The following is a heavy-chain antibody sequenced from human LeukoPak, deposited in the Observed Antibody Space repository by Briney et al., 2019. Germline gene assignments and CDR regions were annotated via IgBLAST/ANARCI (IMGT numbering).Heavy chain of an antibody. D-gene: IGHD6-19*01. CDR2: TLSDGSNK. V-gene: IGHV3-30*02. Sequence: GGSLRLSCAATGFTFSSYVMHWVRQAPGKGLEWVAFTLSDGSNKYYADSVKGRFTISRDNSKNTLYLQMSSLRPEDTAVYYCAKPRTTAGTLDYFDYWGQGTLVTVSS. CDR1: GFTFSSYV. J-gene: IGHJ4*02. CDR3: AKPRTTAGTLDYFDY.